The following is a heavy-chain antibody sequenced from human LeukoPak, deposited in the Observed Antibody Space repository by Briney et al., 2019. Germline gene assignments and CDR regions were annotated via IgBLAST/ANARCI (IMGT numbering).Heavy chain of an antibody. CDR2: IYYSGST. Sequence: PSETLSLTCTVSGGSISDYYWSWIRQPPGKGLEWIGYIYYSGSTNYNPSLKSRVTMSVDTSKNQFSLKLSSVTAADTAVYYCPRGGDGYHLPYYWGQGTLVTVSS. D-gene: IGHD5-24*01. V-gene: IGHV4-59*08. CDR1: GGSISDYY. J-gene: IGHJ4*02. CDR3: PRGGDGYHLPYY.